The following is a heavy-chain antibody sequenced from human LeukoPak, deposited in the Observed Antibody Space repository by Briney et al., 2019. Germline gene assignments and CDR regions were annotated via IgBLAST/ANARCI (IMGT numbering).Heavy chain of an antibody. J-gene: IGHJ4*02. CDR2: INPNSGGT. Sequence: ASVKVSCKTSGYTFTGCYLHWVRQAPGQRLEWMGWINPNSGGTKYAQKFQGRVSMTRDTSISTAYMELSRLGSDDTAVYYCARIPQAQWPKYYFDYWGQGTLVTVSS. D-gene: IGHD6-19*01. CDR1: GYTFTGCY. CDR3: ARIPQAQWPKYYFDY. V-gene: IGHV1-2*02.